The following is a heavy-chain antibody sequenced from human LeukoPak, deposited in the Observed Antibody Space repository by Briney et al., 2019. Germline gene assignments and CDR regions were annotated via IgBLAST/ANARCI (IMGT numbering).Heavy chain of an antibody. CDR2: ISSSSSTI. V-gene: IGHV3-48*01. CDR1: GFTFSSYS. D-gene: IGHD4-17*01. J-gene: IGHJ4*02. Sequence: GGSLRLSCAASGFTFSSYSMNWVRQAPGKGLEWVSYISSSSSTIYYADSVKGRFTISRDNAKNSLYLQMNSLRAEDTAVYYRAKVLGPMTTMTMRAQYFDYWGQGTLVTVSS. CDR3: AKVLGPMTTMTMRAQYFDY.